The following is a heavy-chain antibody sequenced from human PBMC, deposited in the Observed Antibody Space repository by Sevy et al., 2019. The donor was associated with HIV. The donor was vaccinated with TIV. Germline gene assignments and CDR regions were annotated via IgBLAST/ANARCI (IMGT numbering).Heavy chain of an antibody. Sequence: GGSLRLSCAVSGFIFSDYYMSWIRQAPGKGLEWVSYISSSGMTIYCADSVKGRFTISRDNAKNSLYLQMNSLRAEDTAVYYCARRRFGGIRDAFDIWGQGTMVTVSS. V-gene: IGHV3-11*01. D-gene: IGHD3-10*01. CDR1: GFIFSDYY. CDR3: ARRRFGGIRDAFDI. J-gene: IGHJ3*02. CDR2: ISSSGMTI.